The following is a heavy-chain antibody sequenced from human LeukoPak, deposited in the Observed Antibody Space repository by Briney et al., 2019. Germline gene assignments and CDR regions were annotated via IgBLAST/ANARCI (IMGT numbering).Heavy chain of an antibody. Sequence: PSETLSLTCTVSGGSISSGGYYWSWIRQHPGKGLEWIGYIYYSGSTYYNPSLKSRVTISVDTSKNQFSLKLSSVTAADTAVYYCAAYSSSNHYGMDVWGQGTTDTVSS. CDR1: GGSISSGGYY. CDR2: IYYSGST. D-gene: IGHD6-6*01. J-gene: IGHJ6*02. V-gene: IGHV4-31*03. CDR3: AAYSSSNHYGMDV.